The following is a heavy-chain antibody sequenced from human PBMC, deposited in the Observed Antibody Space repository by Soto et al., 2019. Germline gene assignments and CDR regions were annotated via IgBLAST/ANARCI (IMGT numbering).Heavy chain of an antibody. Sequence: QVQLVESGGGVVQPGRSLRLSCAASGFTFSSYAMHWVRQAPGKGLEWVAVISYDGSNKYYADYVKGRFTISRDNSKNTLYLQMNSLRAEDTAVYYCARDWETGYYYGSGSYWGYWGQGTLVTVSS. CDR1: GFTFSSYA. J-gene: IGHJ4*02. CDR3: ARDWETGYYYGSGSYWGY. D-gene: IGHD3-10*01. CDR2: ISYDGSNK. V-gene: IGHV3-30-3*01.